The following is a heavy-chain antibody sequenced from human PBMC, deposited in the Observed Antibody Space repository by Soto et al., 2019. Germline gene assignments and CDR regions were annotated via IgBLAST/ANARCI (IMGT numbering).Heavy chain of an antibody. Sequence: EVHLVEFGGGLVQPGGSLRLSCAASGFTFSNYWLRWARQAPGKGLEWVADIKYDGSVTYYVDSVKGRFTISRDNAKSLLYLQLSNLRAEDTAIYYCARDDGNYPFDYWGQGTLVTVSS. J-gene: IGHJ4*02. CDR1: GFTFSNYW. CDR2: IKYDGSVT. CDR3: ARDDGNYPFDY. D-gene: IGHD3-16*02. V-gene: IGHV3-7*03.